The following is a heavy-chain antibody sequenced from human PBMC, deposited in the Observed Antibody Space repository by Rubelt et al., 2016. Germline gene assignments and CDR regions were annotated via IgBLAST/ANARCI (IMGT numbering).Heavy chain of an antibody. J-gene: IGHJ6*02. CDR3: AGEYGMDV. CDR2: INHSGSN. V-gene: IGHV4-34*02. D-gene: IGHD2/OR15-2a*01. CDR1: GGSFSGYS. Sequence: QVQLQQWGAGLLKPLETLSLTCAVFGGSFSGYSRSWIRQPPGKGLEWIGEINHSGSNNYNPSLKSRVTTSVATSKKHVSLKLGSVTAADTAVYYCAGEYGMDVWGQGTTVTVSS.